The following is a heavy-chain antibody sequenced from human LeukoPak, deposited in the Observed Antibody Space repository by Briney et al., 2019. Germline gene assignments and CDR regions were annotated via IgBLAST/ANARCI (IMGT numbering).Heavy chain of an antibody. CDR2: ISGSGGST. CDR3: AKDVMHYGSGRPYYMDV. D-gene: IGHD3-10*01. J-gene: IGHJ6*03. V-gene: IGHV3-23*01. CDR1: GITFTNAW. Sequence: GGSLRLSCAASGITFTNAWLTWVRQAPGKGLEWVSAISGSGGSTYYADSVKGRFTVSRDNSKNTLYLQMNSLRPEDTTMYYCAKDVMHYGSGRPYYMDVWGKGTTVTISS.